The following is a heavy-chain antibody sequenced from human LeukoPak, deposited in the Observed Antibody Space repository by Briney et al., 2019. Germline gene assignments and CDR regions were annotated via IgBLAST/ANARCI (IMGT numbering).Heavy chain of an antibody. CDR1: GFTFSSYA. V-gene: IGHV3-23*01. CDR3: AKDLYDSSGYYSRTEYFQH. Sequence: GGSLRLSCAASGFTFSSYAMSWVRQAPGKGLEWVSAISGSGGSTYYADSVKGRFTISRDNSKNTLYLQMNSLRAEDTAVYYCAKDLYDSSGYYSRTEYFQHWGQGTLVTVSS. D-gene: IGHD3-22*01. J-gene: IGHJ1*01. CDR2: ISGSGGST.